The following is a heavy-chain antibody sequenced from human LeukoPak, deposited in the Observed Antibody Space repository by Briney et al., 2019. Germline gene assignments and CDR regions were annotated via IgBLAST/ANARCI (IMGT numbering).Heavy chain of an antibody. CDR2: ISGSGGST. J-gene: IGHJ4*02. Sequence: GSLRLSCAASGFTFSSYAMSWVRQAPGKGLEWVSAISGSGGSTYYADSVKGRFTISRDNSKNTLYLQMNSLRAEDTAVYYCAKDSGGSGWPPADYWGQGTLVTVSS. CDR1: GFTFSSYA. V-gene: IGHV3-23*01. D-gene: IGHD6-19*01. CDR3: AKDSGGSGWPPADY.